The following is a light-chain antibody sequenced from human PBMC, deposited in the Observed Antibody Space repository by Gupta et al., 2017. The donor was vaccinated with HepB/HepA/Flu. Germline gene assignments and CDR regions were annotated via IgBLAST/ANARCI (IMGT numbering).Light chain of an antibody. CDR1: QSVLNDY. CDR3: HHYTQSLWK. CDR2: DTS. V-gene: IGKV3-20*01. J-gene: IGKJ1*01. Sequence: EILLTQSPDTLSLSPGETATLSCRNSQSVLNDYLAWYQQKPGQAPRLLIYDTSNRVTGIPDRFSGSGSGTDFTLTITKVEPADFAVYSCHHYTQSLWKFGQGTKVEI.